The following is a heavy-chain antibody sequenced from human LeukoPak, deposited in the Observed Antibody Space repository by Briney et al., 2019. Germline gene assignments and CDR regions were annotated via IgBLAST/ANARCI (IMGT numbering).Heavy chain of an antibody. V-gene: IGHV3-23*01. D-gene: IGHD3-22*01. CDR1: GFTFSGCA. CDR3: AKDLTYYYDSSGYFGY. CDR2: ISGSGGST. Sequence: GGSLRLSCAASGFTFSGCAMSWVRQAPGKGLEWVSAISGSGGSTYYADSVKGRFTISRDNSKNTLYLQMNSLRAEDTAVYYCAKDLTYYYDSSGYFGYWGQGTLVTVSS. J-gene: IGHJ4*02.